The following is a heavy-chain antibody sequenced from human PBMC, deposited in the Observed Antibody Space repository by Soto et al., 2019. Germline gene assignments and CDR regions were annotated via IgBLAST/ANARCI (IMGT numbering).Heavy chain of an antibody. V-gene: IGHV1-2*02. Sequence: ASVKVSCKASGYTFTDYVIHWVRQAPGQGFEWMGWINPNSRGTNYAQKFQGRVTMTRDTSNSTAYMELRGLRSDDTAVYYCARVTLKAGNWFDPWGQGTLVTVSS. CDR3: ARVTLKAGNWFDP. J-gene: IGHJ5*02. CDR1: GYTFTDYV. CDR2: INPNSRGT.